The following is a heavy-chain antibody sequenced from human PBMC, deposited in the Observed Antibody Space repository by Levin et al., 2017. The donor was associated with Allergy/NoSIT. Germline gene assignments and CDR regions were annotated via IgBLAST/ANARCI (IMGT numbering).Heavy chain of an antibody. Sequence: GGSLRLSCAASGFTFSDYYMSWIRQAPGKGLEWVSYISSSSSYTNYADSVKGRFTISRDNAKNSLYLQMNSLRAEDTAVYYCARDRVVVAAVDYWGQGTLVTVSS. CDR1: GFTFSDYY. V-gene: IGHV3-11*05. J-gene: IGHJ4*02. CDR3: ARDRVVVAAVDY. D-gene: IGHD2-15*01. CDR2: ISSSSSYT.